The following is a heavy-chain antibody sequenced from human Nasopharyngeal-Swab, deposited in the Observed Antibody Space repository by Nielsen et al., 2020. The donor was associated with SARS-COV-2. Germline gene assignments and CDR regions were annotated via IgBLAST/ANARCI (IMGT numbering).Heavy chain of an antibody. Sequence: GESLKISCKGSGYSFTNYWIGWVRQMPGKGLEWMGIIYPDDSDTRYSPSFQGQVTISADKSISTAYLQWSSLKASDSAMYYCASGAGIAVAGTAFDSWGQGTLVTVSS. CDR1: GYSFTNYW. J-gene: IGHJ4*02. CDR3: ASGAGIAVAGTAFDS. CDR2: IYPDDSDT. V-gene: IGHV5-51*01. D-gene: IGHD6-19*01.